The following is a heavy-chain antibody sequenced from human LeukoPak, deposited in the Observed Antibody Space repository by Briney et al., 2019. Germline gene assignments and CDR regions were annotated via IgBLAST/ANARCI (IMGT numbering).Heavy chain of an antibody. V-gene: IGHV1-2*02. J-gene: IGHJ4*02. D-gene: IGHD6-13*01. CDR3: AAIAGPLTGFDY. CDR2: INPYSGGT. Sequence: ASVKVPFKASGYTFTAYYMHWVRQAPGQGLEWMGWINPYSGGTHYAQQFQGRATLTRDTSISTAFMELTRLISDDTAVYYCAAIAGPLTGFDYWGQGTLVTVSS. CDR1: GYTFTAYY.